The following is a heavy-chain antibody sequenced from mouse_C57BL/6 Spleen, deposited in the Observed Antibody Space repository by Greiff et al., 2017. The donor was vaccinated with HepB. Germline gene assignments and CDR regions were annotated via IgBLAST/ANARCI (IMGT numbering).Heavy chain of an antibody. CDR2: IWRGGST. V-gene: IGHV2-5*01. CDR1: GFSLTSYG. D-gene: IGHD1-1*01. Sequence: VQLVESGPGLVQPSQSLSITCTVSGFSLTSYGVHWVRQSPGKGLEWLGVIWRGGSTDYNAAFMSRLSITKDNSKSQVFFKMNSLQADDTAIYYCAKSFYGDYAMDYWGQGTSVTVSS. J-gene: IGHJ4*01. CDR3: AKSFYGDYAMDY.